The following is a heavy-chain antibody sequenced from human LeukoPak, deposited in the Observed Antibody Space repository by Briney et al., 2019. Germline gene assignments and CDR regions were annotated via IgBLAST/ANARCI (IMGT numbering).Heavy chain of an antibody. Sequence: ASVKVSCKASGYTFTGYYMHWVRQAPGQGLEWMGRINPNSGGTNYAQKFQGRVTMTRDTSISTAYMALSRLRSDDTAVYYCARELIAVAGCFDYWGQGTLVTVSS. J-gene: IGHJ4*02. D-gene: IGHD6-19*01. CDR2: INPNSGGT. V-gene: IGHV1-2*06. CDR1: GYTFTGYY. CDR3: ARELIAVAGCFDY.